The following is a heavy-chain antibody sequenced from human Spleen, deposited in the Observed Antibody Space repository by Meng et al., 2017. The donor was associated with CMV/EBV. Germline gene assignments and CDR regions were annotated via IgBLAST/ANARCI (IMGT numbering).Heavy chain of an antibody. J-gene: IGHJ4*02. Sequence: SETLSLTCTASGYSISSDYYWGWIRQPPGKGLEYIGGIFHRGSTYYNPSLKSRVTISLDTAKNQFSLLLSSVTAADTAVYYCARAPTSSSITAMDYWGQGTLVTVSS. D-gene: IGHD6-6*01. CDR3: ARAPTSSSITAMDY. CDR2: IFHRGST. V-gene: IGHV4-38-2*02. CDR1: GYSISSDYY.